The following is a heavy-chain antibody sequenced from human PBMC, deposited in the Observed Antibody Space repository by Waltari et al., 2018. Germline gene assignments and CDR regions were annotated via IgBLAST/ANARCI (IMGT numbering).Heavy chain of an antibody. D-gene: IGHD3-10*01. CDR2: IYKSGST. J-gene: IGHJ4*02. Sequence: QVQLQESGPGLVKPSQTLSLPCTVSGDSIRRGRYYWTWIRQPAGKGLEWIGHIYKSGSTNYNPSLKTRLSISMNKSNNQLSLTLKSVTAADTAVYYCARDRGPDVNEAMGLDYWGQGTRVTVSS. CDR3: ARDRGPDVNEAMGLDY. CDR1: GDSIRRGRYY. V-gene: IGHV4-61*02.